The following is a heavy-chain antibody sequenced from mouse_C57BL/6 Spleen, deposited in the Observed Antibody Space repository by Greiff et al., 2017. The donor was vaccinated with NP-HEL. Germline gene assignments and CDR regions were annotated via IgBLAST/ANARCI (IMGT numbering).Heavy chain of an antibody. V-gene: IGHV1-4*01. CDR1: GYTFTSYT. J-gene: IGHJ2*01. Sequence: VQLQQSGAELARPGASVKMSCKASGYTFTSYTMHWVKQRPGQGLEWIGYINPSSGYTKYNQKFKDKATLTADKSSSTAYMQLSSLTSEDSAVYYCARGLQGGFDYWGQGTTLTVSS. CDR3: ARGLQGGFDY. CDR2: INPSSGYT. D-gene: IGHD2-1*01.